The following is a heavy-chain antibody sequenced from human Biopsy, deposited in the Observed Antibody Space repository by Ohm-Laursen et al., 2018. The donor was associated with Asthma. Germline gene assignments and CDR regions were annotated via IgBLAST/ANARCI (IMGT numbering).Heavy chain of an antibody. Sequence: GASVKVSCKASGYPFIGYHIHWMRQAPGQGLEWMGRINPNSGATNYAQKFQGRVTMTRDTSISTAYMEVSRLRSDDTAVYYCARGQKSVGDRWFDPWGQGTLVTVSS. J-gene: IGHJ5*02. D-gene: IGHD3-16*01. CDR3: ARGQKSVGDRWFDP. CDR1: GYPFIGYH. CDR2: INPNSGAT. V-gene: IGHV1-2*06.